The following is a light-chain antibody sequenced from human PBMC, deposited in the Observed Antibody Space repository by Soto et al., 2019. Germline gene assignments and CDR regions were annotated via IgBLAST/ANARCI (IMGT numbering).Light chain of an antibody. Sequence: QSVLTQPPSSTGFPGQSVTISCTGTSSDVGGDNYVSWYQQHPGKAPKLMIYEDNKRPSGVPDRFSGSKSGTSASLAITGLQAEDEADYYCQSYDSSLTSYVFGTGTKVTVL. CDR1: SSDVGGDNY. V-gene: IGLV2-8*01. CDR2: EDN. J-gene: IGLJ1*01. CDR3: QSYDSSLTSYV.